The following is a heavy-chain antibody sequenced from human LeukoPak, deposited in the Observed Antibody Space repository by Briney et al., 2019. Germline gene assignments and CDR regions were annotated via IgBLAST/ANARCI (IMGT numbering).Heavy chain of an antibody. CDR1: GGLIGSGGYY. CDR3: ATRTNNWFDP. CDR2: IYCSGNT. D-gene: IGHD1-1*01. V-gene: IGHV4-31*03. J-gene: IGHJ5*02. Sequence: TLSLTCTLSGGLIGSGGYYWRWIRQQPGKGLEWIGYIYCSGNTYYNPSRKSRVTISVDTSKIQFSLKLSSVTAADTAVYYCATRTNNWFDPWGQGTLVTVSS.